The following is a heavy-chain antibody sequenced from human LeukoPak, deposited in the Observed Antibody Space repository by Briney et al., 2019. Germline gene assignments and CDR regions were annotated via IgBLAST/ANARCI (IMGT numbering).Heavy chain of an antibody. CDR2: INPNSGGT. CDR3: ARATTYSSGWSFDY. J-gene: IGHJ4*02. V-gene: IGHV1-2*02. CDR1: GYTFIAYY. D-gene: IGHD6-19*01. Sequence: GASVKVSCKASGYTFIAYYMHWVRQAPGQGLEWMGWINPNSGGTNYAQKFQGRVTMTRDTSISTAYMDLSRLRSDDTAVYYCARATTYSSGWSFDYWGQGTLVTVSS.